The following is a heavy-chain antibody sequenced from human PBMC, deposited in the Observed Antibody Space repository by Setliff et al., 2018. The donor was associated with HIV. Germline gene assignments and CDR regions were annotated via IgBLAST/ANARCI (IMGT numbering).Heavy chain of an antibody. V-gene: IGHV1-3*01. D-gene: IGHD3-22*01. J-gene: IGHJ3*02. CDR2: INAGNGNT. CDR3: ASNSYYDSSGYRPSDAFDI. Sequence: ASVKVSCKASGYTFTGYYMHWVRQAPGQGLEWMGWINAGNGNTKYSQKFQGRVTITRDTSASTAYMELSSLRSEDTAVYYCASNSYYDSSGYRPSDAFDIWGQGTMVTVSS. CDR1: GYTFTGYY.